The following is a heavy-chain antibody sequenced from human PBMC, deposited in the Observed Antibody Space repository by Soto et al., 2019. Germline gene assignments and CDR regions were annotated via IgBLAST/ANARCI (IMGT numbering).Heavy chain of an antibody. V-gene: IGHV5-10-1*01. CDR2: IDPSDSQT. Sequence: GESLKISCKVFGDSFAGYWITWVRQKPGKGLEWMGRIDPSDSQTYYSPSFRGHVTISVTKSITTVFLQWSSLRASDTAMYYCARQIYDSDTGPNFQYYFDSWGQGTPVTVSS. D-gene: IGHD3-22*01. CDR3: ARQIYDSDTGPNFQYYFDS. CDR1: GDSFAGYW. J-gene: IGHJ4*02.